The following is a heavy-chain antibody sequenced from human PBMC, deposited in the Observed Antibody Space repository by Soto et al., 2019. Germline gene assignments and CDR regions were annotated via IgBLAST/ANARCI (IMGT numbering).Heavy chain of an antibody. J-gene: IGHJ6*02. Sequence: GGSLRLSCAASGFTFSSYAMHWVRQAPGKGLEWVAVISYDGSNKYYADSVKGRFTISRDNSKNTLYLQMNSLRAEDTAVYYCAQIVATLGSYYYYGMDVWGQGTTVTVSS. CDR1: GFTFSSYA. V-gene: IGHV3-30-3*01. CDR2: ISYDGSNK. CDR3: AQIVATLGSYYYYGMDV. D-gene: IGHD5-12*01.